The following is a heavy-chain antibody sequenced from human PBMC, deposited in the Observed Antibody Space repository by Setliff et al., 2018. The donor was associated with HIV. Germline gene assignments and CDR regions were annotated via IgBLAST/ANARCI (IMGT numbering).Heavy chain of an antibody. CDR2: LYYSGNT. Sequence: PSETLSLTCTVSGGSVSSTTYFWGWIRQAPGKGLQWIGSLYYSGNTNYSPSLESRVTLSVDKSKNQFSLRLSSVTAADTAVYYCATLAAAGESYDYWGQGSLVTVSS. V-gene: IGHV4-39*07. CDR1: GGSVSSTTYF. CDR3: ATLAAAGESYDY. D-gene: IGHD6-13*01. J-gene: IGHJ4*02.